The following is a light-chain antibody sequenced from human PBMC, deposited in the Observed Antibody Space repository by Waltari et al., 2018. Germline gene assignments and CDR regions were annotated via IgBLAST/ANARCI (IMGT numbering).Light chain of an antibody. V-gene: IGLV1-40*01. J-gene: IGLJ7*01. CDR2: DND. Sequence: QSVLTQPPSVSGAPGQRVTLSCTGSSSNLGGYYVYWYQQLPGMAPKLLIYDNDQRPSGVSDRFSGSQSGTSASLTITGLQTEDEADYYCQSYDSSLSALLFGGGTRLTVL. CDR3: QSYDSSLSALL. CDR1: SSNLGGYY.